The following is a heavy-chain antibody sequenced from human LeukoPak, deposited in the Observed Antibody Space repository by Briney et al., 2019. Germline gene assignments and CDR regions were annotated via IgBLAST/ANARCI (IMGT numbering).Heavy chain of an antibody. V-gene: IGHV4-59*01. CDR2: IYYSGST. CDR3: ARRTGNYYYYYMDV. D-gene: IGHD1-1*01. J-gene: IGHJ6*03. CDR1: GGSISSYY. Sequence: SETLSLTCTVSGGSISSYYWSWIRQPPGKGLEWMGYIYYSGSTNYNPSLKSRVTISVDTSKNQFSLKLSSVTAADTAVYYCARRTGNYYYYYMDVWGKGTTVTVSS.